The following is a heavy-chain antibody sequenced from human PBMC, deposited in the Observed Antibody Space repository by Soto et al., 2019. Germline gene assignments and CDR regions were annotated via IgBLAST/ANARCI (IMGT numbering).Heavy chain of an antibody. D-gene: IGHD1-1*01. CDR2: MKHRGSI. Sequence: PSETLSLTCAVSGYSITSGYFWGWIRQPPGKGLEWIGSMKHRGSIYYNPSLKSRVTMSVDTSKNQSSLKMTSVTAADTAVYYCARDHDTVWSVDCWGQGILVTVSS. CDR1: GYSITSGYF. V-gene: IGHV4-38-2*02. J-gene: IGHJ4*02. CDR3: ARDHDTVWSVDC.